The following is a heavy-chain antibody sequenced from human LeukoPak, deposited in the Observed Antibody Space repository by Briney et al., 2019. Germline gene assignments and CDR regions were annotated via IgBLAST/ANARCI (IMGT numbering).Heavy chain of an antibody. Sequence: GGSLRLSCAASGFTFTSYSMNWVRQAAGKGLEWVSSVSSSGSSINYADSVKGRFTIPRDNAKNSLDLQMNSLRPEDTAIYCCARGISTGYYYYYMDVWGKGTTVTVSS. CDR2: VSSSGSSI. D-gene: IGHD3-3*02. CDR1: GFTFTSYS. CDR3: ARGISTGYYYYYMDV. J-gene: IGHJ6*03. V-gene: IGHV3-21*01.